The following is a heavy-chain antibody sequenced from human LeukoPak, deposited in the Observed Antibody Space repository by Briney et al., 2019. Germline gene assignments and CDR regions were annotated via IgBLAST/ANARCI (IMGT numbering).Heavy chain of an antibody. CDR2: IYHSGST. J-gene: IGHJ4*02. D-gene: IGHD4-17*01. CDR3: AREYDYGDYRVLDY. V-gene: IGHV4-38-2*02. CDR1: GYSISSGYY. Sequence: SETLSLTCTVSGYSISSGYYWGWIRQPPGKGLEWIGSIYHSGSTYYNPSLESRVTISVDTSKNQFSLKLSSVTAADTAVYYCAREYDYGDYRVLDYWGQGTLVTVSS.